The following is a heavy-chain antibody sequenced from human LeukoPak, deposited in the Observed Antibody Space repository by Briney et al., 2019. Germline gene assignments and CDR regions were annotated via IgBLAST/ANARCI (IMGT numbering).Heavy chain of an antibody. J-gene: IGHJ5*02. V-gene: IGHV1-8*01. Sequence: ASVKVSRKASGYTFTSYDINWVRQATGQGLEWMGGMKPNRGNTGYAQKFQGRVILPRHRSIRTAYMELSSLKYEVTAEYYRASTRPKGYLIGGSSRVRPWLDPRRQPTHVSVPP. CDR2: MKPNRGNT. CDR3: ASTRPKGYLIGGSSRVRPWLDP. CDR1: GYTFTSYD. D-gene: IGHD2-15*01.